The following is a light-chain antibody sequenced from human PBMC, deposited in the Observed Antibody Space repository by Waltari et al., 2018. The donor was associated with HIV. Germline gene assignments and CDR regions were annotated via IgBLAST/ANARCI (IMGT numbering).Light chain of an antibody. V-gene: IGLV1-51*02. CDR1: SSNIGYNS. Sequence: QSVLTQPPSVSAAPGQRVTVSCSGSSSNIGYNSVSWYQHLPGAAPKLLISENDQRPSGIPDRFSASKSDTSATLGISGPQTGDEADYHCQVWDSDLNAVVFGGGTRVTVL. J-gene: IGLJ3*02. CDR2: END. CDR3: QVWDSDLNAVV.